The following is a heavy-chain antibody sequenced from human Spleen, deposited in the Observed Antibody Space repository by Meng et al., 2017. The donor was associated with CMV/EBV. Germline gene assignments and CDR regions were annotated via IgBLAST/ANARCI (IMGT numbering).Heavy chain of an antibody. CDR1: TGAIRSYY. V-gene: IGHV4-59*01. Sequence: GSLRLSCTVPTGAIRSYYWSWIRQPPGKGLEWIGYIYHNGNTNYNPSLNSRVTISIDTSKNQFSLKVTSVTAADTAMYYCARGGGSYDYWGQGAQVTVSS. CDR2: IYHNGNT. J-gene: IGHJ4*02. CDR3: ARGGGSYDY. D-gene: IGHD1-26*01.